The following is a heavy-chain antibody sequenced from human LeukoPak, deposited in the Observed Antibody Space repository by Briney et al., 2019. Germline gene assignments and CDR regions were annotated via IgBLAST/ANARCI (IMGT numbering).Heavy chain of an antibody. CDR1: GGSISSGDYY. CDR2: IYYSGST. CDR3: ARGSGGSLPSWFDP. V-gene: IGHV4-30-4*01. J-gene: IGHJ5*02. D-gene: IGHD2-15*01. Sequence: SETLSLTCTVSGGSISSGDYYWSWIRQPPGKGLEWIGYIYYSGSTYYNPSLKSRVTISVDTSKNQFSLKLSSVTAADTAVYYCARGSGGSLPSWFDPWGQGTLVTVSS.